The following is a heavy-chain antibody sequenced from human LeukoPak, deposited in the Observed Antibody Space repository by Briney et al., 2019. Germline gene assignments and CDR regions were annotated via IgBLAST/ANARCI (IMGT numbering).Heavy chain of an antibody. CDR1: GGSISSYY. J-gene: IGHJ4*02. CDR2: IYTSGST. Sequence: SETLSLTRTVSGGSISSYYWSWIRQPAGKGLEWIGRIYTSGSTNYNPSLESRVTMSVDTSKNQFSLKLSSVTAADTAVYYCATLYYYDSSGNYYFDYWGQGTLVTVSS. D-gene: IGHD3-22*01. CDR3: ATLYYYDSSGNYYFDY. V-gene: IGHV4-4*07.